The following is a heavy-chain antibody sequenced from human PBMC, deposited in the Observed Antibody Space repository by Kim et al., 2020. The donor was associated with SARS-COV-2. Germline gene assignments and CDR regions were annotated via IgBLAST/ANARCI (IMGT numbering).Heavy chain of an antibody. Sequence: SVKVSCKASGGTFSSYAISWVRQAPGQGLEWMGGIIPIFGTANYAQKFQGRVTITADESTSTAYMELSSLRSEDTAVYYCATLDCTGGVCYADPPGYGMAVWGHGTPVTVSS. CDR3: ATLDCTGGVCYADPPGYGMAV. CDR2: IIPIFGTA. CDR1: GGTFSSYA. J-gene: IGHJ6*02. D-gene: IGHD2-8*02. V-gene: IGHV1-69*13.